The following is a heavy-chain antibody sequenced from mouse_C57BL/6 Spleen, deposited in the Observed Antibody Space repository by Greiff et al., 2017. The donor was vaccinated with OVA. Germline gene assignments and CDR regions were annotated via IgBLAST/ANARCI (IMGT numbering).Heavy chain of an antibody. V-gene: IGHV1-52*01. CDR3: ARLNYGSSLAWFAY. CDR1: GYTFTSYW. CDR2: IDPSDSET. D-gene: IGHD1-1*01. Sequence: QVQLQQPGAELVRPGSSVKLSCKASGYTFTSYWMHWVKQRPIQGLEWIGNIDPSDSETHYNQKFKDKATLTVDKSSSTAYMQLSSLTSEDSAVYYGARLNYGSSLAWFAYWGQGTLVTVSA. J-gene: IGHJ3*01.